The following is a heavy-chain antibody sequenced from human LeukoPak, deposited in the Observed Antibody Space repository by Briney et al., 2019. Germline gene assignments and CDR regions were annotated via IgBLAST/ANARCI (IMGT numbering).Heavy chain of an antibody. CDR1: GYTFTSYG. V-gene: IGHV1-18*04. D-gene: IGHD6-19*01. J-gene: IGHJ4*02. Sequence: AAVKVSCKASGYTFTSYGISWVRQAPAQGLEWMGWISAYNGNTNYAQKLQVRVSMTTDTYTSTAYMELRSLRSEDTAVYYCARAPRYSSGWYLPARQQNQYYFDYWGQGTLVTVSS. CDR2: ISAYNGNT. CDR3: ARAPRYSSGWYLPARQQNQYYFDY.